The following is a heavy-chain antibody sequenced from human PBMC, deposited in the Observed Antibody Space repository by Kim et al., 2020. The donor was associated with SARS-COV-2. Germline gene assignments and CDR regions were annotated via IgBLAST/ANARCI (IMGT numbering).Heavy chain of an antibody. V-gene: IGHV4-59*01. J-gene: IGHJ4*02. Sequence: TNYNPSLKSRVTISVDTSKNQFSLKLSSVTAADTAVYYCARVSSWYLVDYWGQRTLVTVSS. CDR3: ARVSSWYLVDY. CDR2: T. D-gene: IGHD6-19*01.